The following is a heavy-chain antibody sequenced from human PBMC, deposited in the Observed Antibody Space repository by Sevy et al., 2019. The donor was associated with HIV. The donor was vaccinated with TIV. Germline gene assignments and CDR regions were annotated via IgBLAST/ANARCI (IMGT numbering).Heavy chain of an antibody. J-gene: IGHJ4*02. Sequence: ASVKVSCKTSGYIFTNSGITWVRQAPGQGLEWMGWIGVYKGNLKYAQKFQGRVTMTTDTSTGTAYMELTSLRSDDTGVYYCARVPTYHYGSATYFDYRGQGTLVTVSS. CDR2: IGVYKGNL. V-gene: IGHV1-18*01. D-gene: IGHD3-10*01. CDR3: ARVPTYHYGSATYFDY. CDR1: GYIFTNSG.